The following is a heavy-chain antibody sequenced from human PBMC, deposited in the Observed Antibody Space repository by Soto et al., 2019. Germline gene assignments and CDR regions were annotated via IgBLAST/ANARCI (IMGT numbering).Heavy chain of an antibody. D-gene: IGHD3-10*01. CDR1: GFTVSNNY. CDR2: IYSGGYT. CDR3: ATPPGGGGY. J-gene: IGHJ4*02. Sequence: EVQLVESGGGLIQPGGSLRLSCAVSGFTVSNNYMSWVHQAPGKGLEGVSVIYSGGYTAYGDSVKGRFTISRDNSKNTLYLQMKSRGADGRVVFCGATPPGGGGYWGQGTLVTVSS. V-gene: IGHV3-53*01.